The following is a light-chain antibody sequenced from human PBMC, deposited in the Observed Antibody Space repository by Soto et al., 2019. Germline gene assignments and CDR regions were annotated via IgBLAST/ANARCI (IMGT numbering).Light chain of an antibody. J-gene: IGKJ2*01. Sequence: DIQMTQSPSTLSASIGDRVTITCRANQSISNWMAWYQQKPGKAPKLLIYNASSLQSGVPSRFGGSGSGTGFTLTISSLQPDDFATYYCQQYKSYPYTFGQGTKLEIK. CDR1: QSISNW. CDR3: QQYKSYPYT. CDR2: NAS. V-gene: IGKV1-5*03.